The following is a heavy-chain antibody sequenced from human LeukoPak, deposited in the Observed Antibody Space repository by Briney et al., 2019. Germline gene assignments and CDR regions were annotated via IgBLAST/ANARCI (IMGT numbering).Heavy chain of an antibody. CDR3: ATGVFCATTTCPGYQHYYYFMDV. D-gene: IGHD2-2*01. V-gene: IGHV3-21*01. CDR2: IMSSSSQI. J-gene: IGHJ6*03. CDR1: GFIFSSYS. Sequence: GGSLRLSCAASGFIFSSYSMNWVRQAPGKGPEWVSSIMSSSSQIYYADSVRGRFTISRDNARNSLYLQMNSMRAEDTAVYYCATGVFCATTTCPGYQHYYYFMDVWGKGTTVTVSS.